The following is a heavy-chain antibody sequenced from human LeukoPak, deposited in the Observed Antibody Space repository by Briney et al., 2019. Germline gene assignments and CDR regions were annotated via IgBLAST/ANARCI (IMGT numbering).Heavy chain of an antibody. J-gene: IGHJ4*02. V-gene: IGHV3-23*01. Sequence: PGGPLSLSCQPSGFTFRGYARSWFRRPPGKGLEGSPVFSGSGGSTYYADSVKGRFTISRDNSKNTLYLQMNSLRAEDTAVYYCAKSARCRSTSCYAELDYWGQGTLVTVSS. CDR3: AKSARCRSTSCYAELDY. D-gene: IGHD2-2*01. CDR1: GFTFRGYA. CDR2: FSGSGGST.